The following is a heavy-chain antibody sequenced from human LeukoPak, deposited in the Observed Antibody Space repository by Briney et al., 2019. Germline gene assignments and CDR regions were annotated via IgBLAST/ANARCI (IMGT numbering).Heavy chain of an antibody. Sequence: HPGGSLRLSCAASGFTFSSYAIHWVRQAPGKGLEWVAVISYDGSNKYYADSVKGRFTISRDNSKNTLYLQMNSLRADDTAVYYCARAGGSYYDSLRSVDYWGQGTLVTVSS. V-gene: IGHV3-30*04. CDR1: GFTFSSYA. CDR2: ISYDGSNK. D-gene: IGHD1-26*01. CDR3: ARAGGSYYDSLRSVDY. J-gene: IGHJ4*02.